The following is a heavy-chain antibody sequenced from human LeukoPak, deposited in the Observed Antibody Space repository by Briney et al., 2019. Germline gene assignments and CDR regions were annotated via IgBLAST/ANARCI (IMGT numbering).Heavy chain of an antibody. Sequence: GGSLRLSCAASGFTFSSYAMHWVRQAPGKGLEWVAVISYDGNNKYYADSVKGRFTISRDNSRNTLYLQMNSLRAEDTAVYYCARGHYDYVWGSPYFDYWGQGTLVTVSS. CDR3: ARGHYDYVWGSPYFDY. CDR2: ISYDGNNK. V-gene: IGHV3-30*04. CDR1: GFTFSSYA. D-gene: IGHD3-16*01. J-gene: IGHJ4*02.